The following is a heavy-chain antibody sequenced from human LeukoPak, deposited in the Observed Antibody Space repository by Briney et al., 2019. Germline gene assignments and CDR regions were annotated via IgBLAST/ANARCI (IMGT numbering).Heavy chain of an antibody. CDR3: ARTWQPDYGDYGTIYYYYYMDV. D-gene: IGHD4-17*01. CDR1: GGSISSYY. J-gene: IGHJ6*03. Sequence: PSETLSLTCTVSGGSISSYYWSWIRQPPGKGLEWIGYIYYSGSTNYNPSLKSRVTISVDTSKNQFSLKLSSVTAADTAVYYCARTWQPDYGDYGTIYYYYYMDVWGKGTTVTVSS. V-gene: IGHV4-59*01. CDR2: IYYSGST.